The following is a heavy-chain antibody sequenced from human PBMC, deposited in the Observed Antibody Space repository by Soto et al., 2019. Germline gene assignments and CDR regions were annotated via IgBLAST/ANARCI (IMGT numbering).Heavy chain of an antibody. CDR1: GYTFTSDY. D-gene: IGHD3-22*01. Sequence: ASVKVSCKASGYTFTSDYRPWVRQAPGQGLEWMGIINPSVGSTSYAQKFQGRVTMTRDTSTTTVYMELSSRRSEDTAVYYCARESGGITMIVPFRSMDIWGQETTVANSS. V-gene: IGHV1-46*01. J-gene: IGHJ6*02. CDR2: INPSVGST. CDR3: ARESGGITMIVPFRSMDI.